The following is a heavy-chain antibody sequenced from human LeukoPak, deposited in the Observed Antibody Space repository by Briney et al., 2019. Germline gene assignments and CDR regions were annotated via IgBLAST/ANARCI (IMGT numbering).Heavy chain of an antibody. V-gene: IGHV3-23*01. CDR3: AKQGFIGDGDYK. CDR1: GFTFRSYA. CDR2: LSGSGSGT. J-gene: IGHJ4*02. Sequence: QSGGSLRLSCAGSGFTFRSYALSWVRQVPGKGLEWVSALSGSGSGTYYADSVKGRFTISRDNSKNTLFLQMNSLRAADTAVYYCAKQGFIGDGDYKWGQGTLVTVSS. D-gene: IGHD4-17*01.